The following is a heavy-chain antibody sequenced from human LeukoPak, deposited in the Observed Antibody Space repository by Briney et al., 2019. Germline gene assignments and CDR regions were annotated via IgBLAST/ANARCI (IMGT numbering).Heavy chain of an antibody. V-gene: IGHV6-1*01. D-gene: IGHD6-13*01. CDR2: TYYRSKWYN. J-gene: IGHJ3*02. Sequence: SQTLSLTCAISGDSVSSNSATWNWIRQSPSRGLEWLGRTYYRSKWYNEYAVSVKSPVTINPDTSKNQFSLQLNSVTPEDTAVYYCARGPAGTGAFDIWGQGTMVTVP. CDR3: ARGPAGTGAFDI. CDR1: GDSVSSNSAT.